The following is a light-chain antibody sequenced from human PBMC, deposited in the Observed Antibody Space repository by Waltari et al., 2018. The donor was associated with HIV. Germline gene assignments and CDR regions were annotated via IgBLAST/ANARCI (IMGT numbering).Light chain of an antibody. Sequence: QSVLTQPPSASATPGQRVTISCSATSSTIGSNYVYWYHQLPGTTPKLLIYRNNQRPSGVPDRFSGSKSGTSASLAISGLRSEDEADYYCAAWDDSLSGWVFGGGTKLTVL. J-gene: IGLJ3*02. V-gene: IGLV1-47*01. CDR3: AAWDDSLSGWV. CDR2: RNN. CDR1: SSTIGSNY.